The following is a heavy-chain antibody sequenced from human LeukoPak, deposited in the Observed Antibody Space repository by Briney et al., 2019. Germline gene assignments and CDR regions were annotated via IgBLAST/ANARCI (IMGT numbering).Heavy chain of an antibody. CDR1: GFSLSDYW. J-gene: IGHJ6*02. CDR3: ARENVDIVATNGMDV. CDR2: ISRSSGTI. D-gene: IGHD5-12*01. Sequence: GGSLRLSCAASGFSLSDYWMDWVRQAPGKGLEWVSYISRSSGTIHYADSVKGRFTISRDNAKNSLYLQMNSLRAEDTAVYYCARENVDIVATNGMDVWGQGTTVTVSS. V-gene: IGHV3-48*04.